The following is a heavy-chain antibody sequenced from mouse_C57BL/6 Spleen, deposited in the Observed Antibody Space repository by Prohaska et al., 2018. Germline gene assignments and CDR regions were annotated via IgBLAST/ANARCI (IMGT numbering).Heavy chain of an antibody. Sequence: QSHGKSLEWIGDINPNNSGTSYNQKFKGKATLTVDKSSSTAYMELRSLTSEDSAVYYCARGFHYYGSSYGDAYWGQGTLVTVSA. D-gene: IGHD1-1*01. V-gene: IGHV1-26*01. CDR3: ARGFHYYGSSYGDAY. J-gene: IGHJ3*01. CDR2: INPNNSGT.